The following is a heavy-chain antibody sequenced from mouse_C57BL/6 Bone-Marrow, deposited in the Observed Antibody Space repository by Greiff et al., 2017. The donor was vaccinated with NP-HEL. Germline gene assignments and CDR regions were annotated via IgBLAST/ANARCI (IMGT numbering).Heavy chain of an antibody. CDR2: IDPSDSYT. CDR3: ARSQRRWLLRAMDY. V-gene: IGHV1-69*01. D-gene: IGHD2-3*01. Sequence: QVQLQQPGAELVMPGASVKLSCKASGYTFTSYWMHWVKQRPGQGLEWIGEIDPSDSYTNYNQKFKGKSTLTVDKSSSTAYMQLSSLTSEDSEVYYCARSQRRWLLRAMDYWGQGTSVTVSS. J-gene: IGHJ4*01. CDR1: GYTFTSYW.